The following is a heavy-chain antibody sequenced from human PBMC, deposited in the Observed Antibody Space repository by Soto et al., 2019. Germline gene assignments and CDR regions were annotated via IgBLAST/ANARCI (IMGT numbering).Heavy chain of an antibody. V-gene: IGHV4-34*01. CDR2: INHSGST. J-gene: IGHJ4*02. CDR1: GGSFSGYY. D-gene: IGHD2-8*02. CDR3: ARDKITGLFDY. Sequence: QVQLQQWGAGLLKPSETLSLTCAVYGGSFSGYYWTWIRQPPGTGLEWIGEINHSGSTNYNPSLKSRVPISVDTSKTQFSRKLTSVTAADTAVYYCARDKITGLFDYWGQGTLVTVSS.